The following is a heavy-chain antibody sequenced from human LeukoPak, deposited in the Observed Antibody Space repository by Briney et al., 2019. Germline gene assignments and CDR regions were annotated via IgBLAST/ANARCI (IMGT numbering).Heavy chain of an antibody. CDR2: ISSNGGST. D-gene: IGHD3-10*01. V-gene: IGHV3-64*01. CDR1: GFTFSSYA. CDR3: ARGPHLWFGELLPFDY. Sequence: TGGSLRLSCAASGFTFSSYAMHWVRQAPGKGLEYVSAISSNGGSTYYANSVKGRFTISRDNSKNTLYLQMGSLRAEDMAVYYCARGPHLWFGELLPFDYWGQGTLVTLSS. J-gene: IGHJ4*02.